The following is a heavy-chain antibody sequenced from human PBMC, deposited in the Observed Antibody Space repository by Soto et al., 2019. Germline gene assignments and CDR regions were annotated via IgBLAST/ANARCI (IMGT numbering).Heavy chain of an antibody. V-gene: IGHV3-74*01. CDR1: GFTFSNYW. CDR3: ARGDCVRGPCYSLAGSFYYYMDV. J-gene: IGHJ6*03. Sequence: EVQLVESGGGLVQPGGSLRLSCAASGFTFSNYWMYWVRQAPGKGLVLVSRINSDGSVSSYADSVKGRLTISRDNVKNTLYLQMNSLRAEDTAVYYCARGDCVRGPCYSLAGSFYYYMDVWGKGTTVTVFS. D-gene: IGHD2-15*01. CDR2: INSDGSVS.